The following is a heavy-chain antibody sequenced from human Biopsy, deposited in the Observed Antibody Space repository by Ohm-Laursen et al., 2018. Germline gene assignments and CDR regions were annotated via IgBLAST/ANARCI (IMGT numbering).Heavy chain of an antibody. CDR1: GGSFTGHY. Sequence: GTLSLTCTVSGGSFTGHYWTWIRQPPGKGLEWIGNISHIGYTSYKSYLKSRITISLDTSRKHFYLRLTSLAAADTAVYYCARGSNEYGCLYFPLWGQGTLVTVSS. V-gene: IGHV4-59*11. D-gene: IGHD4-17*01. CDR3: ARGSNEYGCLYFPL. J-gene: IGHJ4*02. CDR2: ISHIGYT.